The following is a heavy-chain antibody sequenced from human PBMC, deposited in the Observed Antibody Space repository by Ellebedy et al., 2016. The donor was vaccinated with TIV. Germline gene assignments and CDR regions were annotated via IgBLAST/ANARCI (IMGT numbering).Heavy chain of an antibody. Sequence: ASVKVSCKVSGYTLTDLSMHWVRQAPGNGLEWMGGFDPEDGETIYAQKFHVRVTMTEDTSTDTAYMELSSLRSEDTAVYHCATVGSGWFHFDYWGQGTLVTVSS. CDR1: GYTLTDLS. CDR3: ATVGSGWFHFDY. CDR2: FDPEDGET. D-gene: IGHD6-19*01. V-gene: IGHV1-24*01. J-gene: IGHJ4*02.